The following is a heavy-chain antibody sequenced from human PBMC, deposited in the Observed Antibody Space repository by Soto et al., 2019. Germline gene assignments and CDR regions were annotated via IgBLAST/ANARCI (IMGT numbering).Heavy chain of an antibody. Sequence: EVQLVESGGGLVQPGGSLRLSCAASGFTFSSYAMHWVRQAPGKGLEYVSAISSNGGSTYYANSVKGRFTSSRDDSKNTLYLQMGSLRAEDMAVYYCARVGRIKGKVDYWGQGTLVTVSS. J-gene: IGHJ4*02. CDR2: ISSNGGST. CDR1: GFTFSSYA. D-gene: IGHD2-15*01. CDR3: ARVGRIKGKVDY. V-gene: IGHV3-64*01.